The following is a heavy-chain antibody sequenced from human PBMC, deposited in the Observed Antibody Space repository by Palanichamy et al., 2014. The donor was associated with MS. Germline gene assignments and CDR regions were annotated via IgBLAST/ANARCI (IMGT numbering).Heavy chain of an antibody. J-gene: IGHJ4*02. D-gene: IGHD4-17*01. Sequence: APGKGLEWVAVISYDGSNKYYADSVKGRFTISRDNSKNTLYLQMNSLRAEDTAVYYCARDQAFGDYLFDYWGQGTLVTVSS. CDR3: ARDQAFGDYLFDY. V-gene: IGHV3-30*04. CDR2: ISYDGSNK.